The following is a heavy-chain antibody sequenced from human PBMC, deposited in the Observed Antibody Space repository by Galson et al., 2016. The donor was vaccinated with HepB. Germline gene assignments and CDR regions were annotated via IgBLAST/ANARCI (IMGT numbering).Heavy chain of an antibody. V-gene: IGHV3-23*01. CDR1: GFSFNVYD. CDR3: AREGRHLRTMFFDY. D-gene: IGHD3-10*02. J-gene: IGHJ4*02. Sequence: SLRLSCAASGFSFNVYDMNWVRQAPGQGLECVSFITATGTSTDYADSAKGRFTVSRDNSKNTLYLQLDHLRADDTAVYYCAREGRHLRTMFFDYWGQGTLVTVSS. CDR2: ITATGTST.